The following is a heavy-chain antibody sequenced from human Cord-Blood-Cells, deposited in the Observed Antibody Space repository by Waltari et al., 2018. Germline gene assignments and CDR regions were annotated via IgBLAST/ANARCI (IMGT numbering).Heavy chain of an antibody. CDR1: GGTFSGYY. V-gene: IGHV4-34*08. J-gene: IGHJ6*02. D-gene: IGHD4-17*01. Sequence: QVQLPQGGAGLLQPSETLSLTCAVYGGTFSGYYWSWIRQTRGQGLEWIGEINHSGSTNYNPSLKSRVTISVDTSKNQFSLKLSSVTAADTAVYYCAGIRQNDYGDYVDYYYGMDVWGQGTTVTVSS. CDR2: INHSGST. CDR3: AGIRQNDYGDYVDYYYGMDV.